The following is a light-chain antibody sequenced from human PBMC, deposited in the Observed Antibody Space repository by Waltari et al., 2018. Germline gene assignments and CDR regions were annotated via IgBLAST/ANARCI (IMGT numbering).Light chain of an antibody. Sequence: QSALTPPAPVSGSPGQSITIACTGTSRDVAGYNYVPSSQQHPGKAPKLMIYDVSNRPSGVSNRFSGSKSGNTASLTISGLQAEDEADYYCSSYTSSSTPLYVFGTGTKVTVL. CDR3: SSYTSSSTPLYV. V-gene: IGLV2-14*03. CDR2: DVS. J-gene: IGLJ1*01. CDR1: SRDVAGYNY.